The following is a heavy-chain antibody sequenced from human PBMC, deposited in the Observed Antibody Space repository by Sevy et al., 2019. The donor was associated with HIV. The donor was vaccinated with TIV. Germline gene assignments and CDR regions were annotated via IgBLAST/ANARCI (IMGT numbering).Heavy chain of an antibody. CDR2: INPNSGGT. V-gene: IGHV1-2*02. Sequence: ASVKVSCKASGYTYTGYYMHWVRRAPRQGLEWIGWINPNSGGTNYAQKFQGRVTMTRDTSISTAYMELSRLRSDDTAVYYCAREKIVGATPAFDIWGQGTMVTVSS. CDR1: GYTYTGYY. CDR3: AREKIVGATPAFDI. J-gene: IGHJ3*02. D-gene: IGHD1-26*01.